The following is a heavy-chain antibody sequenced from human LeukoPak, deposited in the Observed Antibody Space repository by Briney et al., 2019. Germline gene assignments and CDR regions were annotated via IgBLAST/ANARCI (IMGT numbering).Heavy chain of an antibody. Sequence: KPSETLSLTCTVSGGSISSYYWSWIRQPPGKGLEWIGYIYYSGSTNYNPSLKSRVTISVDTSKNQFSLKLSSVTAADTAVYYCARLSPDSSSSANWFDPWGQGTLVTVSS. V-gene: IGHV4-59*08. CDR3: ARLSPDSSSSANWFDP. D-gene: IGHD6-6*01. CDR1: GGSISSYY. J-gene: IGHJ5*02. CDR2: IYYSGST.